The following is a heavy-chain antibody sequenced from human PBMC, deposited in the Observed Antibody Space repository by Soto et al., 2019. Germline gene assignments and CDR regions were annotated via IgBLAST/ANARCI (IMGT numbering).Heavy chain of an antibody. CDR2: ISAYKGDT. V-gene: IGHV1-18*01. CDR3: ARAGDPPYYGMDV. J-gene: IGHJ6*02. CDR1: GYAFTGYG. Sequence: QVQLVQSGPEVKKPGASVEVSCKASGYAFTGYGISWVRQAPGQGLEWMGWISAYKGDTKYAQNLQGRVTMTTDTSTTTAYMELRSLRSDDTAVYYCARAGDPPYYGMDVWGQGTTVTVSS. D-gene: IGHD7-27*01.